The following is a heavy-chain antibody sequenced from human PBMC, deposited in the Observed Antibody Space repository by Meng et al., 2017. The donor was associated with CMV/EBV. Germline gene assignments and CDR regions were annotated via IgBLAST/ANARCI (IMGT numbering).Heavy chain of an antibody. CDR2: IYYSGST. J-gene: IGHJ5*02. Sequence: SYHWGWIRQPPGKGLEWIGSIYYSGSTYYNPSLKRRVTISVDTSKNQFSLKLSSVTAADTAVYYCARVGWGYGDFWSGYNHNWFDPWGQGTLVTVSS. D-gene: IGHD3-3*01. CDR3: ARVGWGYGDFWSGYNHNWFDP. CDR1: SYH. V-gene: IGHV4-39*07.